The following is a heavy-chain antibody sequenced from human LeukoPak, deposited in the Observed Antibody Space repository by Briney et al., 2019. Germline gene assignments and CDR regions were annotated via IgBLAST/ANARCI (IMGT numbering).Heavy chain of an antibody. D-gene: IGHD5-18*01. CDR3: ARSSGHSYGDFDY. Sequence: PSETLSLTCSVSGGTVSSNYWSWLRQPPGKGLEWIGYTHHSGSTSYNPSLKSRITMSLDTSNNQLSLKLSSVTAADTAVYYCARSSGHSYGDFDYWGQGTLVTVPS. CDR1: GGTVSSNY. J-gene: IGHJ4*02. CDR2: THHSGST. V-gene: IGHV4-59*02.